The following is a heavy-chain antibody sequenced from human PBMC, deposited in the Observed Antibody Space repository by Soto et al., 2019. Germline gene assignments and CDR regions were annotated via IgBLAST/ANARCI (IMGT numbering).Heavy chain of an antibody. CDR3: ARGGDSLVHFQH. CDR2: INAGNGNT. D-gene: IGHD4-17*01. Sequence: GASVKVSCKASGYTFTSYAMHWVRQAPGQRLEWMGWINAGNGNTKYSQKFQGRVTITRDTSASTAYMELSSLRSEDTAVYYCARGGDSLVHFQHWGQGTLVTLSS. V-gene: IGHV1-3*01. CDR1: GYTFTSYA. J-gene: IGHJ1*01.